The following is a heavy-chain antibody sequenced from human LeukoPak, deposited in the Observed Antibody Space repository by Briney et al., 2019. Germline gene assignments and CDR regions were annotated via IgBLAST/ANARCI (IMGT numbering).Heavy chain of an antibody. Sequence: SETLSLTCTVSGGSISSYYWSWIRQPPGKGLEWIGYIYYSGSTNYNPSLKSRVTISVDTSKIQVSLKRSSVTAADSAVYYCARGGLGYLNWFDLWGQGTLVTVSS. CDR1: GGSISSYY. J-gene: IGHJ5*02. CDR2: IYYSGST. D-gene: IGHD5-18*01. V-gene: IGHV4-59*01. CDR3: ARGGLGYLNWFDL.